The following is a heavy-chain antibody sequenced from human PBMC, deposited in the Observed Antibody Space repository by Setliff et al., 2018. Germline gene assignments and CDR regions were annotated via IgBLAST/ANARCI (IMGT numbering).Heavy chain of an antibody. Sequence: GASVKVSCKASGGTFSSYAISWVRQAPGQGLEWMGGIIPILGIANYAQKFQGRVTITTDESTSTAYMELSSLRSEDTAVYYCVRGSGPRVVVAMPFDYWGQGTPVTVSS. CDR1: GGTFSSYA. V-gene: IGHV1-69*10. CDR3: VRGSGPRVVVAMPFDY. J-gene: IGHJ4*02. CDR2: IIPILGIA. D-gene: IGHD2-15*01.